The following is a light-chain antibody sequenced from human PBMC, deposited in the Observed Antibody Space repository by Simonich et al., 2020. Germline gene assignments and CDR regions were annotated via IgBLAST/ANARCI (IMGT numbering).Light chain of an antibody. CDR2: WAS. J-gene: IGKJ2*01. CDR3: QQYYSTPYT. CDR1: QSVLYSSKNKNY. Sequence: DIVMTQSPDSLAVSLGERATINCKSSQSVLYSSKNKNYLAWYQQKPGQPPKLLIYWASPRESVVPDRFSGSGSGTDFTLTISSLQAEDAAVYYCQQYYSTPYTFGQGTKLEIK. V-gene: IGKV4-1*01.